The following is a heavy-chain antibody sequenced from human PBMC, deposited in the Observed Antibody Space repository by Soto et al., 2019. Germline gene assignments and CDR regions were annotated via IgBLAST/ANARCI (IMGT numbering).Heavy chain of an antibody. V-gene: IGHV6-1*01. J-gene: IGHJ6*02. CDR2: TFYRSEWYY. CDR1: GDSVSSNSAA. Sequence: PSQTLSLTCAISGDSVSSNSAAWNWIRQSPSTGLEWLGRTFYRSEWYYEYAESLKGRITINPDTSRNQFSLRLSAVTPEDTAVYYCTRVSSSSGTNYYYYFGMDVWGQGTTVTVSS. D-gene: IGHD6-6*01. CDR3: TRVSSSSGTNYYYYFGMDV.